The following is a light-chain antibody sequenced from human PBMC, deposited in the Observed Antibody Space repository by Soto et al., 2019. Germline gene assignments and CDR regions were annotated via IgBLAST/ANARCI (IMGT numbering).Light chain of an antibody. CDR2: AAS. CDR1: QNIRNY. V-gene: IGKV1-39*01. J-gene: IGKJ2*01. CDR3: QQIHRPSSYT. Sequence: DIQMTQSPSFLSASVGDRVTITCRAIQNIRNYLNWYQQRPGKTPNLLVYAASNLRGGVPSRFSGSGSGTVFTLTINSLQPEDFATSCCQQIHRPSSYTFGRGTRVDI.